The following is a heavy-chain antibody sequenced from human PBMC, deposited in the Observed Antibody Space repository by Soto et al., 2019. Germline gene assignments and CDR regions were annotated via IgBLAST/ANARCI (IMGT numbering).Heavy chain of an antibody. J-gene: IGHJ6*02. D-gene: IGHD3-22*01. V-gene: IGHV4-61*08. CDR1: GDSVSSGASH. Sequence: QVQLQESGPGLLKPSETLSLTCTLSGDSVSSGASHWTWIRQSPGKGLEWFGYIHHNATADCNPSLKRRVSISVDTSKTQFSLKLTSATTADTAVYDCARLERSTSKIGVCGQGTSVTVSS. CDR3: ARLERSTSKIGV. CDR2: IHHNATA.